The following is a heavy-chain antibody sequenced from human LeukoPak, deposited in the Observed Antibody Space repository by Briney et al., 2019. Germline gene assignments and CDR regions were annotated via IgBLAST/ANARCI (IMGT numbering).Heavy chain of an antibody. J-gene: IGHJ4*02. CDR3: ARDSYCSSSSCYGEFEY. Sequence: GGSLRLSCAASGFTFSTYWMNWVRQAPGKGLEWVANINQDGSEKYYVDSVKGRFTISRDNAKNTLYLQMNSLRAEDTAVYYCARDSYCSSSSCYGEFEYWGQGTLVTVSS. CDR1: GFTFSTYW. D-gene: IGHD2-2*01. CDR2: INQDGSEK. V-gene: IGHV3-7*01.